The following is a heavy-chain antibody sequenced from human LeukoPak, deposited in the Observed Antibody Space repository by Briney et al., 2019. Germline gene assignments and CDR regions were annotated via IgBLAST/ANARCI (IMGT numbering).Heavy chain of an antibody. Sequence: ASVKVSCKVSGYTLTELSMHWVRQAPGKGLEWMGGFDPEDGETIYAQKFQGRVTMTEDTSTDTAYMELSSLRSEDTAVYYCATRPAYHDSSGSIARAFDIWGQGTMVTVSS. CDR3: ATRPAYHDSSGSIARAFDI. CDR1: GYTLTELS. CDR2: FDPEDGET. J-gene: IGHJ3*02. D-gene: IGHD3-22*01. V-gene: IGHV1-24*01.